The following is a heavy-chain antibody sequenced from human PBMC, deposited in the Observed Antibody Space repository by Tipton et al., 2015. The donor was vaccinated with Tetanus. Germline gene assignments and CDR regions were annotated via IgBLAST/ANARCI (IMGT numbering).Heavy chain of an antibody. CDR1: GGSVRSGDYQ. J-gene: IGHJ4*02. D-gene: IGHD1-20*01. CDR2: ISYSGST. CDR3: TRAAGGGRRINGPAGIDY. V-gene: IGHV4-61*08. Sequence: TLSLTCTVSGGSVRSGDYQWNWIRQPPGKGLEWLAYISYSGSTNSNYALKSRITISRDTSKNQISLKLTSVTAADTAVYYCTRAAGGGRRINGPAGIDYWGQGTLVTVSS.